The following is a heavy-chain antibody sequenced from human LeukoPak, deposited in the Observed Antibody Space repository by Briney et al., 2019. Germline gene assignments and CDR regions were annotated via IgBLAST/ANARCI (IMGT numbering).Heavy chain of an antibody. CDR3: ARARYIAVAGYRYFDY. J-gene: IGHJ4*02. CDR2: IYYSGST. D-gene: IGHD6-19*01. Sequence: PSETLSLTCTVSGGSISSSSYYWGWIRQPPGKGLEWIGSIYYSGSTYYNPSLKSRVTISVDTSKNQFSLKLSSVTAADTAVYYCARARYIAVAGYRYFDYWGQGTLVTVSS. CDR1: GGSISSSSYY. V-gene: IGHV4-39*07.